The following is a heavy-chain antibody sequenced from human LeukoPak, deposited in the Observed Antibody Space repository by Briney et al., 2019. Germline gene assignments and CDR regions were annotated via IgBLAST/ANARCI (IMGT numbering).Heavy chain of an antibody. D-gene: IGHD2-8*01. CDR1: GGSFSDSY. CDR3: SRENGAFSPFGY. V-gene: IGHV4-34*01. CDR2: ISHSGDT. J-gene: IGHJ4*02. Sequence: SETLSLTCAVYGGSFSDSYWSWIRQPPGEGLEWVGEISHSGDTNYNPSLKSRVTVSLDKSKNHLSLNLTSVTAADTAVYYCSRENGAFSPFGYWGQGTLVTVPS.